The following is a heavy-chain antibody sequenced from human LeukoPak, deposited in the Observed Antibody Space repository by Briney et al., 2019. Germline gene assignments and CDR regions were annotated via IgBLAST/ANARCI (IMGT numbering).Heavy chain of an antibody. J-gene: IGHJ4*02. CDR3: ATMYNWNYQGFDY. CDR1: GYTFTSYD. D-gene: IGHD1-7*01. V-gene: IGHV1-18*01. Sequence: ASVKVSCKTSGYTFTSYDINWVRQAPGQGLEWMGWIGTYNGNTNYAQKLQGRVTMTTDTSTSTAYMELRSLTSDDTAVYYCATMYNWNYQGFDYWGQGTLVTVSS. CDR2: IGTYNGNT.